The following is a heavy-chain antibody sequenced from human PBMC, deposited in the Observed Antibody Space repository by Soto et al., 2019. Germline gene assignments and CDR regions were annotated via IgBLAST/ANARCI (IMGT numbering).Heavy chain of an antibody. J-gene: IGHJ3*02. CDR2: INPNSGDT. V-gene: IGHV1-2*02. D-gene: IGHD1-7*01. CDR3: ARENSNAFDI. Sequence: ASVKVSCKASGYSFTGYYMHWVRQAPGQGLEWMGWINPNSGDTNYAQKFQGRVTMTRDTSISTAYMELSRLRSDDTAIYYCARENSNAFDIWGQGTMVTVSS. CDR1: GYSFTGYY.